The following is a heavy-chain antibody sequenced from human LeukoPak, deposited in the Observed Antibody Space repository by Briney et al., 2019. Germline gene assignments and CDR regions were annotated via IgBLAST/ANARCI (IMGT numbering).Heavy chain of an antibody. J-gene: IGHJ4*02. CDR1: GGPIRTNDYY. CDR3: ARLGRDWSKRSFDY. Sequence: PSETLSLTCTVSGGPIRTNDYYWGWVRQPPGKGLEWLASIFYTGSTYYNPSLKSRVTISVDTSNNQFSLKLNSVTPEDTAVYYCARLGRDWSKRSFDYWGQGTLVTVSS. V-gene: IGHV4-39*07. D-gene: IGHD3-9*01. CDR2: IFYTGST.